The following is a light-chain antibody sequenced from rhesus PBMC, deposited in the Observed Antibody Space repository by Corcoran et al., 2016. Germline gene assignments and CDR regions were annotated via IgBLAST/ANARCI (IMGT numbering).Light chain of an antibody. J-gene: IGKJ4*01. CDR3: LHHKTYPLS. Sequence: DIQMTQSPSSLSASVGDTVTITCRASQDIRRFVNWFQEKPGKVPKLLVYVGSSLQIGVPSRFSGSGSGTDVSLTIRSLQPEDFATYYCLHHKTYPLSFGGGTRVEIQ. CDR1: QDIRRF. CDR2: VGS. V-gene: IGKV1-28*02.